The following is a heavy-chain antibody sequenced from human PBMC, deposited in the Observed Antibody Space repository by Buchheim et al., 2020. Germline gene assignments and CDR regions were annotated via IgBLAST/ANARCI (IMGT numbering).Heavy chain of an antibody. Sequence: QVQLQESGPGLVKPSQTLSLTCTVSGGSISSGGYYWSWIRQHPGKGLEWIGYIYYSGSTYYNPSLKSRLTISVDPSTNQFSLKLSSVTAADTAVYYCARNYYGSGSYYNEERDRDYWGQGTL. CDR1: GGSISSGGYY. V-gene: IGHV4-31*03. D-gene: IGHD3-10*01. J-gene: IGHJ4*02. CDR2: IYYSGST. CDR3: ARNYYGSGSYYNEERDRDY.